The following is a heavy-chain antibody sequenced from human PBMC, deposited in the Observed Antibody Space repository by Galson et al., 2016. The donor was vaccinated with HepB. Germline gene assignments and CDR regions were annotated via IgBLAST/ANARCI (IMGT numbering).Heavy chain of an antibody. CDR1: GYTSSSYW. Sequence: QSGAEVKKPGESLKISCEGSGYTSSSYWIGWVRQLPGKGLEWMGIIHLIDSHTRYSPSFQGQVTISADKSITTAYLQWSSLKASDTAIYYCARRNSNGCLEYYQHWGQGTLVTVSS. D-gene: IGHD6-19*01. J-gene: IGHJ1*01. CDR2: IHLIDSHT. V-gene: IGHV5-51*01. CDR3: ARRNSNGCLEYYQH.